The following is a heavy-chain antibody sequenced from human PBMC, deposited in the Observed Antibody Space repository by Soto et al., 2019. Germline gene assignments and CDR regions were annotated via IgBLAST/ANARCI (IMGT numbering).Heavy chain of an antibody. CDR1: GGSIRSGGYY. CDR3: ARDRLMATAGTARHYFGLDV. CDR2: IYYSGNT. V-gene: IGHV4-31*03. D-gene: IGHD5-18*01. Sequence: SETLSLTCTVSGGSIRSGGYYWSWVRQNPRRGLEWIGNIYYSGNTYYNPPLKSRLTISVDTPKNQFSLNLSSVTAADTAVYYCARDRLMATAGTARHYFGLDVWGQGTTVTVSS. J-gene: IGHJ6*02.